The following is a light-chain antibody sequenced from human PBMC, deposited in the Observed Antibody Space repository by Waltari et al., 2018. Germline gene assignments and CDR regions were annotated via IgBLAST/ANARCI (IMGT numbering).Light chain of an antibody. Sequence: EIVLTQSPATLSFSPGERATLSCTASQSVSSYLAWYHQKPGQAPRLLIYDASNRATGIPARFSGSGSGTDFTLTISSLEPEDFAVYYCLQRSNWPITFGQGTRLEIK. V-gene: IGKV3-11*01. CDR1: QSVSSY. CDR2: DAS. J-gene: IGKJ5*01. CDR3: LQRSNWPIT.